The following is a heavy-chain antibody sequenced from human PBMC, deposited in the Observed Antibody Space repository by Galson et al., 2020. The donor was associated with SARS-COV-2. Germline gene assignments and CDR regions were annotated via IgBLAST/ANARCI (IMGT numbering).Heavy chain of an antibody. CDR1: GFTFSTYS. CDR3: ARGGGAHYEFWSGVYNNWCDR. CDR2: ISITGSI. J-gene: IGHJ5*02. Sequence: GGSLRLSCAASGFTFSTYSMNWVRQAPGKGLEWVSYISITGSIYYNDSRRGRFTISRDNAKNTLYLQMNSLRAEDTATCYCARGGGAHYEFWSGVYNNWCDRWGQGTLVTVSS. D-gene: IGHD3-3*01. V-gene: IGHV3-48*04.